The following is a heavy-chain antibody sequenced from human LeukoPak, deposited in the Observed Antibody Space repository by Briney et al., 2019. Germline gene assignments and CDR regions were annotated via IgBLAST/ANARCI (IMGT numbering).Heavy chain of an antibody. CDR2: INHGGST. J-gene: IGHJ2*01. CDR3: ARGRSGITMIVVVRFRWYFDL. CDR1: GGSFSGYY. V-gene: IGHV4-34*01. D-gene: IGHD3-22*01. Sequence: KPSETPSLTCAVYGGSFSGYYWSWIRQPPGKGLEWIGEINHGGSTNYNPSLKSRVTISVDTSKNQFSLKLSSVTAADTAVYYCARGRSGITMIVVVRFRWYFDLWGRGTLVTVSS.